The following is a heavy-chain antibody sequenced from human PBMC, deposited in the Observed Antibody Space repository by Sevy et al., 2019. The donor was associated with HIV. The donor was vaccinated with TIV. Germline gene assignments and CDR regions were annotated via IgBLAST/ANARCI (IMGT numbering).Heavy chain of an antibody. CDR3: AKEEVVVSATPLDH. Sequence: GGSLRLSCAASEFTFSNYAMTWVRQAPGKGLEWVSSISGSGGSTYYADSVKGRFTISRDNSKNTLYLQMNSLRVEDTALYYCAKEEVVVSATPLDHRGKGTLVTVSS. CDR1: EFTFSNYA. CDR2: ISGSGGST. V-gene: IGHV3-23*01. D-gene: IGHD2-15*01. J-gene: IGHJ4*02.